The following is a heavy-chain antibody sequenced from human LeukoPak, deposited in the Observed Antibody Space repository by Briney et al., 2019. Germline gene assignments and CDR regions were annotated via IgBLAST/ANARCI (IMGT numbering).Heavy chain of an antibody. V-gene: IGHV4-61*02. CDR2: IYTSGST. CDR1: GGSISSGSYY. D-gene: IGHD5-18*01. Sequence: SETLSLTCTVSGGSISSGSYYWTWIRQPAGKGLEWIGRIYTSGSTNHNPTLKSRVTISLDTSKNQFSLKLISVTAADTAVYFCARERTDTSMDYWGQGTLVTVSS. CDR3: ARERTDTSMDY. J-gene: IGHJ4*02.